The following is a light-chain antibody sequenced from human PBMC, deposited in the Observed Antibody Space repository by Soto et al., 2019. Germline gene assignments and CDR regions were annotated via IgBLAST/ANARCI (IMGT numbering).Light chain of an antibody. CDR2: GAS. V-gene: IGKV3-20*01. Sequence: DIVLTQSPGTLSLSPGERATLSCRASQTINDNFLAWYQQKPGQSPRLLISGASIRAPGIPDRFSGSGSETDFTLTISRLEPEDFAFYYGQQYGNSPEISFGAGTKVDIK. CDR3: QQYGNSPEIS. CDR1: QTINDNF. J-gene: IGKJ3*01.